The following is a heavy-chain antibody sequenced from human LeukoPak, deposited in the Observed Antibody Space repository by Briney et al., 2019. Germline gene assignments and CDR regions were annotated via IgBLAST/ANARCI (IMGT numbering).Heavy chain of an antibody. CDR3: ARPGASSPGNWFAS. CDR1: GYTFTIHA. J-gene: IGHJ5*01. CDR2: IDTANGNT. Sequence: GASVKVSCKASGYTFTIHAMHWVRQAPGQGLEWMGWIDTANGNTKYLQKFQGRVTITRDTSARIVYMELSSLRFEDTALYYCARPGASSPGNWFASWGQGSLVTVSS. V-gene: IGHV1-3*04. D-gene: IGHD6-13*01.